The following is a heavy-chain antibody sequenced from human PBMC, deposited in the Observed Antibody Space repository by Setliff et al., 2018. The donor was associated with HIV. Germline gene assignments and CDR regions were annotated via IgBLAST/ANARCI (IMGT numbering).Heavy chain of an antibody. CDR1: GASISSSSHH. D-gene: IGHD3-3*01. CDR3: ARVPSAGVRGRPDLYHWFDP. J-gene: IGHJ5*02. CDR2: IYYTGST. V-gene: IGHV4-39*02. Sequence: PSETLSLTCTVSGASISSSSHHWAWIRQPPGKGLEYIGNIYYTGSTHHNPSLESRVATSVDTSRSQFSLTLRSVTAADTAVYYCARVPSAGVRGRPDLYHWFDPWGQGTLVTVSS.